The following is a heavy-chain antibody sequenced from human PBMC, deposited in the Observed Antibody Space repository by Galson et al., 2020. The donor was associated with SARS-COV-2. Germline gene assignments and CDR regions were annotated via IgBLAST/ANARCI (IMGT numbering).Heavy chain of an antibody. D-gene: IGHD3-22*01. J-gene: IGHJ6*03. CDR1: GGTFSSYA. CDR3: ARAIPLDYDSSGYYYPELYYYYYYYMDV. CDR2: IIPIFGTA. Sequence: SVKVSCKASGGTFSSYAISWVRQAPGQGLEWMGGIIPIFGTANYAQKFQGRVTITADESTSTAYMELSSLRSEDTAVYYCARAIPLDYDSSGYYYPELYYYYYYYMDVWSKGTTVTVSS. V-gene: IGHV1-69*13.